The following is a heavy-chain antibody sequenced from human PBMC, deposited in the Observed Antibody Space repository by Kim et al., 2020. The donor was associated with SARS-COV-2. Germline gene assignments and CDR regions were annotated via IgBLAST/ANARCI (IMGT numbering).Heavy chain of an antibody. CDR2: SCAT. J-gene: IGHJ4*02. CDR3: TTSVDFGY. D-gene: IGHD3-3*01. Sequence: SCATVYAASVNGRLTISRDDSKNTAYLHMNSLKIEDTAVYYCTTSVDFGYWGQGTLVTVSS. V-gene: IGHV3-73*01.